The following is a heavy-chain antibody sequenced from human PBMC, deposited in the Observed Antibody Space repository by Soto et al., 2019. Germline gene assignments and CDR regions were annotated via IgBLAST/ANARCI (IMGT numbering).Heavy chain of an antibody. CDR3: ARDKNRNWFDP. J-gene: IGHJ5*02. CDR1: GGSISSYY. V-gene: IGHV4-59*01. Sequence: SETLSLTCTVAGGSISSYYWSWIRQPPGKGLEWIGYIYYSGSTNYNPSLKSRVTISVDTSKNQFSLKLSSVTAADTAVYYCARDKNRNWFDPWGQGTLVTVSS. CDR2: IYYSGST.